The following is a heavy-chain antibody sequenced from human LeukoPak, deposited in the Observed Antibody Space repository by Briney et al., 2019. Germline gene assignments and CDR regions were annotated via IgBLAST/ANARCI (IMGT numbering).Heavy chain of an antibody. Sequence: ASVKVSCKASGGTSISYAISWVRQAPGQGLEWMGGIIPIFGTANYAQKFQGRVTITTDESTSTAYMELSSLRSEDTAVYYCARDRDGSSYNWFDPWGQGTLVTVSS. D-gene: IGHD1-26*01. J-gene: IGHJ5*02. CDR1: GGTSISYA. CDR2: IIPIFGTA. CDR3: ARDRDGSSYNWFDP. V-gene: IGHV1-69*05.